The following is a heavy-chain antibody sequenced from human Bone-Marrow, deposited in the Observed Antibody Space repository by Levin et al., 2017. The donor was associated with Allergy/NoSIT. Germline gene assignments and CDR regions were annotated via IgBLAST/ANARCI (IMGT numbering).Heavy chain of an antibody. CDR3: ARHAAAEAVAGMVVRGGPDAFDI. CDR1: GGSISSSSYY. D-gene: IGHD6-19*01. J-gene: IGHJ3*02. Sequence: SETLSLTCTVSGGSISSSSYYWGWIRQPPGKGLEWIGSIYYSGSTYYNPSLKSRVTISVDTSKNQFSLKLSSVTAADTAVYYCARHAAAEAVAGMVVRGGPDAFDIWGQGTMVTVSS. CDR2: IYYSGST. V-gene: IGHV4-39*01.